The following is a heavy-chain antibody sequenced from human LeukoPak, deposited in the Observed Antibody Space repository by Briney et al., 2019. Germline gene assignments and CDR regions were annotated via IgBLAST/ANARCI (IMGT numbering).Heavy chain of an antibody. Sequence: ASVKVSCKASGYTFTSYDINWVRQATGQGLEWMGWMNPNSGNTGYAQKFQGRVTMTRNTSISTAYVELSSLRSEDTAVYYCATRRVTLYPGGMDVWGQGTTVTVSS. J-gene: IGHJ6*02. D-gene: IGHD1-14*01. V-gene: IGHV1-8*01. CDR3: ATRRVTLYPGGMDV. CDR1: GYTFTSYD. CDR2: MNPNSGNT.